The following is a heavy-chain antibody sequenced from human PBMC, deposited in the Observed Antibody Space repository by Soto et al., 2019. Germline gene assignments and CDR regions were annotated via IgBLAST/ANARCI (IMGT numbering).Heavy chain of an antibody. D-gene: IGHD2-2*01. CDR3: AGRVVPAAISGMDV. Sequence: EVQLVESGGGLVQPGGSLRLSCAASGFTFSSYSMNWVRQAPGTGLEWVSYISSSSSTIYYADSVKGRFTITRDNAKNSLYLQMNSLRDEDTAVYYCAGRVVPAAISGMDVWGQGATVTVSS. J-gene: IGHJ6*02. CDR1: GFTFSSYS. V-gene: IGHV3-48*02. CDR2: ISSSSSTI.